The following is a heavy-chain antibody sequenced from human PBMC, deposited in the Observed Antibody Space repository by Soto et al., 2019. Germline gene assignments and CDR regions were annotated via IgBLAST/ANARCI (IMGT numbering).Heavy chain of an antibody. D-gene: IGHD2-15*01. CDR2: IWYDGSNK. J-gene: IGHJ4*02. Sequence: GGSLRLSCAASGFTFSSYGMHWVRQAPGKGLEWVAVIWYDGSNKYYADSVKGRFSISRDNSKNTLYLQMNSLRAEDTAVYYCARVRTHHPLDYWGQGTLVTVSS. CDR3: ARVRTHHPLDY. V-gene: IGHV3-33*01. CDR1: GFTFSSYG.